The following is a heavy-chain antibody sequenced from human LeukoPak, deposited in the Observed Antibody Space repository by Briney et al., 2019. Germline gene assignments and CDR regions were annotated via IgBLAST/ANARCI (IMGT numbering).Heavy chain of an antibody. CDR1: GFIFSSYA. CDR3: AKGQFTSSWYSTYYYYAMDV. Sequence: PGGSLRLSCSASGFIFSSYAMHWVRQAPGKRLEYVSAISSSGGSTYYADSVKGRFTISRDNSKNTLYLQMNSLRAEDTAVYYCAKGQFTSSWYSTYYYYAMDVWGQGTTVTVSS. CDR2: ISSSGGST. V-gene: IGHV3-64*04. J-gene: IGHJ6*02. D-gene: IGHD6-13*01.